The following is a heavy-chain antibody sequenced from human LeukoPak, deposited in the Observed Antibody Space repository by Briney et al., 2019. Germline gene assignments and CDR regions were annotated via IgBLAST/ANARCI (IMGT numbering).Heavy chain of an antibody. CDR1: GFTFSSYA. J-gene: IGHJ5*02. V-gene: IGHV3-30-3*01. D-gene: IGHD3-16*01. CDR2: ISYDGSNK. CDR3: ARGLGGSWFDP. Sequence: GGSLRLSCAASGFTFSSYAMHWVRQAPGKGLEWVAVISYDGSNKYYADSVKGRFTISRDNSKNTLYLQLNSLRADDTAVYYCARGLGGSWFDPWGQGTLVTVSS.